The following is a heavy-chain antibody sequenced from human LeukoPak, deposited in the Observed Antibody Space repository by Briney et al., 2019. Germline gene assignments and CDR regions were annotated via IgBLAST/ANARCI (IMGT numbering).Heavy chain of an antibody. CDR3: ARDKQWLYCFDQ. V-gene: IGHV3-30-3*01. D-gene: IGHD6-19*01. CDR1: GFSFSDYA. CDR2: ISYDGTNK. Sequence: PGGSLRLSCGASGFSFSDYAMHWVRQAPAKGLEWVAVISYDGTNKHYPDSVKGRFTISRDNSKNTLYLQMNSLRAEDTAVYYCARDKQWLYCFDQWGQGTPVTVSS. J-gene: IGHJ4*02.